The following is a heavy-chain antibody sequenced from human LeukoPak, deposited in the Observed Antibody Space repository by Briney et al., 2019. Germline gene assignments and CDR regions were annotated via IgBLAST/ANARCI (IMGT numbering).Heavy chain of an antibody. Sequence: PSETLSLTCAVSGYSISSGFYWDWIRQPPGKGLEWIGTIYHSGSTYYNPSLKSRVTISVDTSTNQFSLKLSSVTAADTAVFYCVRQGPYCGGDCSNYFDFWGQGILVTVSS. CDR2: IYHSGST. J-gene: IGHJ4*02. CDR1: GYSISSGFY. V-gene: IGHV4-38-2*01. CDR3: VRQGPYCGGDCSNYFDF. D-gene: IGHD2-21*01.